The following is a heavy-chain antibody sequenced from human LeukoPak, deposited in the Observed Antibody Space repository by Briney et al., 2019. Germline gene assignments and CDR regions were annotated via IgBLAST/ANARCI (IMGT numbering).Heavy chain of an antibody. J-gene: IGHJ4*02. V-gene: IGHV1-24*01. CDR1: GYTFTDYY. CDR2: FDPEDGET. CDR3: ATGDSDSSGYYY. D-gene: IGHD3-22*01. Sequence: GASVKVSCKASGYTFTDYYMHWVQQAPGKGLEWMGGFDPEDGETIYAQKFQGRVTMTEDTSTDTAYMELSSLRSEDTAVYYCATGDSDSSGYYYWGQGTLVTVSS.